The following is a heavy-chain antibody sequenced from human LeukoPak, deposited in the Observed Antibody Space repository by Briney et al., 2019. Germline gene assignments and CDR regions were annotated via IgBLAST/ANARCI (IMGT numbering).Heavy chain of an antibody. CDR1: GGTFSSYA. CDR2: IIPIFGTA. D-gene: IGHD2-15*01. V-gene: IGHV1-69*05. J-gene: IGHJ4*02. Sequence: SVKVSCKXSGGTFSSYAISWVRQAPGQGLEWMGGIIPIFGTANYSQKFQGRVTITTDESTSTAYMELSSLRSEDTAVYYCATYCSGGSCYDFDYWGQGTLVTVSS. CDR3: ATYCSGGSCYDFDY.